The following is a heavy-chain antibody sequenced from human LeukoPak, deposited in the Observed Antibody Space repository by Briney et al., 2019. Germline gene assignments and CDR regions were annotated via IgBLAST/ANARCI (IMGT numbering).Heavy chain of an antibody. D-gene: IGHD3-3*01. Sequence: SQTPSLTCTVSGGSISSGSYYWSWSRQPAGKGLEWIGRIYTSGSTNYNPSLKSRVAISVDTSKNQFSLKLSSVTAADTAVYYCAREPTYYDFWSGYYIHYYMDVWGKGTTVTVSS. CDR2: IYTSGST. CDR1: GGSISSGSYY. V-gene: IGHV4-61*02. CDR3: AREPTYYDFWSGYYIHYYMDV. J-gene: IGHJ6*03.